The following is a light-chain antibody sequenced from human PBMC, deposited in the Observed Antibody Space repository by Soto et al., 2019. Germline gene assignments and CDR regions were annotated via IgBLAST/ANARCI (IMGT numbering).Light chain of an antibody. CDR2: KAS. J-gene: IGKJ4*01. CDR3: QQYISFPLT. Sequence: DIQMTQSPSTLSASVGDRVTITCRASQNIDSWLAWYHHKPGKAPKLLIYKASSLQSGVPSRFSGSVSGTEFTLTISSLQPDDFATYYCQQYISFPLTFGGGTKVEIK. CDR1: QNIDSW. V-gene: IGKV1-5*03.